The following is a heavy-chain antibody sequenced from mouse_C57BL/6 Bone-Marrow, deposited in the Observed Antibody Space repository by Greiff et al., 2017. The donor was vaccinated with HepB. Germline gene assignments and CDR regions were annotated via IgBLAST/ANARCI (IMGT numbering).Heavy chain of an antibody. V-gene: IGHV5-15*01. J-gene: IGHJ4*01. CDR1: GFTFSDYG. D-gene: IGHD1-1*01. Sequence: EVQGVESGGGLVQPGGSLKLSCAASGFTFSDYGMAWVRQAPRKGPEWVAYISNLAYSIYSADTVTGRFTVSRENAKTTLYLEMSSLRSEDTAMYYCARPYYYGSSYAMDYWGQGTSVTVSS. CDR3: ARPYYYGSSYAMDY. CDR2: ISNLAYSI.